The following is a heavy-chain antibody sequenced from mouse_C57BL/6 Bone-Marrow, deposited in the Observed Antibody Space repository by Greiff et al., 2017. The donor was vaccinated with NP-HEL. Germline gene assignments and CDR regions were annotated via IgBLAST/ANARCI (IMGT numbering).Heavy chain of an antibody. Sequence: VQLQQSGAELVRPGSSVKMSCKTSGYTFTSYGINWVKQRPGQGLEWIGYIYLGNGYTEYNEKFKGKATLTSDTSSSTAYMQLSSLTSEDSAIYFCARHSYFDYWGQGTTLTVSS. CDR3: ARHSYFDY. CDR1: GYTFTSYG. V-gene: IGHV1-58*01. J-gene: IGHJ2*01. CDR2: IYLGNGYT.